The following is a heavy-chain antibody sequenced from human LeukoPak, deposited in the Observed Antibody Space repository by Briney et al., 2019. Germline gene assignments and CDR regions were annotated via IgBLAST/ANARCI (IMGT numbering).Heavy chain of an antibody. CDR1: GGSISSSGYY. V-gene: IGHV4-31*03. J-gene: IGHJ5*02. CDR2: INYSGGT. CDR3: ARGIPATGTFDP. Sequence: SETLSLTCTVSGGSISSSGYYWNWIRQHPGKGLEWIGYINYSGGTYYNPSLKSRVTMSLDTSKNQFSLKLSSVTAADTAVYYCARGIPATGTFDPWGQGTLLTVSS. D-gene: IGHD6-13*01.